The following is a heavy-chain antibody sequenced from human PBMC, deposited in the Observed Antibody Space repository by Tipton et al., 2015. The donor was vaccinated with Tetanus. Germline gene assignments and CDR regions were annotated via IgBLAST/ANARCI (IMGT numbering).Heavy chain of an antibody. V-gene: IGHV4-4*01. J-gene: IGHJ6*02. D-gene: IGHD4/OR15-4a*01. CDR3: ARTPDYDYGMDV. Sequence: TLSLTCDVSGGPVSSSNWWSWVRQAPGKGLEWIGEIYYSGTTNYNPSLKSRVTISTDKSKNQVSLRLNSVTAADTAVYFCARTPDYDYGMDVWGQGTTVTVSS. CDR2: IYYSGTT. CDR1: GGPVSSSNW.